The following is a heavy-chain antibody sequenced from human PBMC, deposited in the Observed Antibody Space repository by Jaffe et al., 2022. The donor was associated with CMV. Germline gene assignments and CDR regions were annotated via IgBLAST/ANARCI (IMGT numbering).Heavy chain of an antibody. V-gene: IGHV1-3*01. CDR1: GYTFTSYA. J-gene: IGHJ5*02. D-gene: IGHD3-9*01. Sequence: QVQLVQSGAEVKKPGASVKVSCKASGYTFTSYAMHWVRQAPGQRLEWMGWINAGNGNTKYSQKFQGRVTITRDTSASTAYMELSSLRSEDTAVYYCARAPYYDILTGYYPPDNWFDPWGQGTLVTVSS. CDR2: INAGNGNT. CDR3: ARAPYYDILTGYYPPDNWFDP.